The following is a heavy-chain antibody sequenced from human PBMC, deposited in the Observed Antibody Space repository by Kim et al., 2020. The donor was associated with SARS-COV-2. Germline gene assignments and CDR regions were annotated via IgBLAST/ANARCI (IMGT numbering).Heavy chain of an antibody. CDR2: INSDGSST. J-gene: IGHJ6*02. CDR3: ARDHIVVVTALYYYYGMDV. CDR1: GFTFSSYW. D-gene: IGHD2-21*02. V-gene: IGHV3-74*01. Sequence: GGSLRLSCAASGFTFSSYWMHWVRQAPGKGLVWVSRINSDGSSTSYADSVKGRFTISRDNAKNTLYLQMNSLRAEDTAVYYCARDHIVVVTALYYYYGMDVWGQGTTVTVSS.